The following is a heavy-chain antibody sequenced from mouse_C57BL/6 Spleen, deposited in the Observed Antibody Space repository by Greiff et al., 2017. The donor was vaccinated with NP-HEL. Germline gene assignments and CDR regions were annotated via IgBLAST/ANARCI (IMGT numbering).Heavy chain of an antibody. CDR2: IYPGSGST. J-gene: IGHJ2*01. V-gene: IGHV1-55*01. Sequence: QVQLQQSGAELVKPGASVKMSCKASGYTFTSYWITWVKQRPGQGLEWIGDIYPGSGSTNYNEKFKSKATLTVDTSSSTAYMQLSSLTSEDSAVYYCARDLNYYGLDYWGQGTTLTVSS. CDR1: GYTFTSYW. D-gene: IGHD1-2*01. CDR3: ARDLNYYGLDY.